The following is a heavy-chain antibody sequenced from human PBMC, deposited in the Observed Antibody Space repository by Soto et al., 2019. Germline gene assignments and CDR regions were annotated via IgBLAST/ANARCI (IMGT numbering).Heavy chain of an antibody. V-gene: IGHV3-48*02. CDR3: AGANPRWTTIDAFDI. J-gene: IGHJ3*02. Sequence: GGSLRLSCAASGFTFSSYSMNWVRQAPGKGLEWVSYISSSSSTIYYADSVKGRFTISRDNAKNSLYLQMNSLRDEDTAVYYCAGANPRWTTIDAFDIWGQGTMVTVSS. CDR1: GFTFSSYS. CDR2: ISSSSSTI. D-gene: IGHD1-26*01.